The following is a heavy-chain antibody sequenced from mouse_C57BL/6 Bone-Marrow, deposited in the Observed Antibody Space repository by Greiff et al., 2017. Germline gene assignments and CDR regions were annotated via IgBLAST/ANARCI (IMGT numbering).Heavy chain of an antibody. CDR2: IYPGSGST. V-gene: IGHV1-55*01. CDR3: ARGWFYDGYY. Sequence: VQLQQPGAELVKPGASVKMSCKASGYNFTSYWINWVKQRPGQGLEWIGDIYPGSGSTNYNEKFKSKATLTVDTSSSTAYMQLSSLTSEDSAVYYCARGWFYDGYYWGQGTTLTVSS. J-gene: IGHJ2*01. CDR1: GYNFTSYW. D-gene: IGHD2-3*01.